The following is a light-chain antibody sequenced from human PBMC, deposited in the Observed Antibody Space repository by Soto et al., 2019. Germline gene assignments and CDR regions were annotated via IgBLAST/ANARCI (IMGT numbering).Light chain of an antibody. CDR3: QCYDSSGSGYGV. J-gene: IGLJ2*01. Sequence: QSVLTKPPSVSGAPGQSVTISCTGSSYNIGAGYDVHWYQQLPGTAPKLLIYGNSNRPSGVPDRFPGSKSGTSASLAITGLQAEDEADYYYQCYDSSGSGYGVFGGGTKVTVL. CDR1: SYNIGAGYD. CDR2: GNS. V-gene: IGLV1-40*01.